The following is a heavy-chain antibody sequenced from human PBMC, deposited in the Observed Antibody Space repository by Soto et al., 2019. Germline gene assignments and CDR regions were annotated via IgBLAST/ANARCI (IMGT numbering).Heavy chain of an antibody. CDR2: IYDSGST. V-gene: IGHV4-31*03. CDR3: TRGTIDRVYDI. CDR1: GCSFSSGSYS. D-gene: IGHD3-10*01. Sequence: PSETLSLTCTVYGCSFSSGSYSWSWIRQLPGRGLEWMGYIYDSGSTFYRPSLKSRVNILMDRSKNQFSLELNSVTAADTAVYYCTRGTIDRVYDICGQEPLVYVS. J-gene: IGHJ3*02.